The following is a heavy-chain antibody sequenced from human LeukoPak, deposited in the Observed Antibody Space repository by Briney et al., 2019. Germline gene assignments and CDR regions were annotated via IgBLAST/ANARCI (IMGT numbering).Heavy chain of an antibody. CDR2: IVSSGSYI. Sequence: GGSLRLSCAASGFTFSSYTMNWVRQAPGKGLEWVSSIVSSGSYIYYADSVKGRFTISRDNAKNSLYLQMNSLRAEDTAVYYCARDFGGYCSSSNCYLGWLDYWGQGTLVTVSS. CDR3: ARDFGGYCSSSNCYLGWLDY. J-gene: IGHJ4*02. D-gene: IGHD2-2*01. CDR1: GFTFSSYT. V-gene: IGHV3-21*03.